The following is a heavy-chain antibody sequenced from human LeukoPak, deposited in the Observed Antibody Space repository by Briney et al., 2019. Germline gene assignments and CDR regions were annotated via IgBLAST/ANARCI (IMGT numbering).Heavy chain of an antibody. CDR2: MYSGGST. CDR1: GFSVSSNY. Sequence: PGGSLRLSCAASGFSVSSNYMSWVRQAPGKGLEWVSVMYSGGSTYYADSVQGRFTTSRDSSKNTLYLQMNSLRAEDTAVYYCARKYHYDSSGSDAFDIWGQGTMVTVSS. CDR3: ARKYHYDSSGSDAFDI. J-gene: IGHJ3*02. D-gene: IGHD3-22*01. V-gene: IGHV3-53*01.